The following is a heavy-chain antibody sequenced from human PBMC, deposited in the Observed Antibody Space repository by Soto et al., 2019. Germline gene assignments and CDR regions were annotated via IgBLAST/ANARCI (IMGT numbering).Heavy chain of an antibody. Sequence: SETLSLTCTVSGGSISSGGYYWSWIRQHPGKGLEWIGYIYYSGSTSYNPSLKSRLTISVDSAKNSMYLQMNSLTVEDTAIYYCASLDTARIQIAGYWGQGIQVTVSS. J-gene: IGHJ4*02. CDR2: IYYSGST. CDR1: GGSISSGGYY. V-gene: IGHV4-31*03. D-gene: IGHD5-18*01. CDR3: ASLDTARIQIAGY.